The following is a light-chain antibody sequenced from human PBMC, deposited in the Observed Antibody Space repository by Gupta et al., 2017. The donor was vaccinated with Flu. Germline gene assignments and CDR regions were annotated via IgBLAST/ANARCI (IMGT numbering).Light chain of an antibody. CDR2: AAS. J-gene: IGKJ3*01. V-gene: IGKV1-8*01. CDR1: QGISSY. CDR3: QQYYSYPSV. Sequence: GDRVTITCRASQGISSYLAWYQQKPGKAPKLLIYAASTLQSGVPSRFSGSGSGTDFTLTISCLQSEDFATYYCQQYYSYPSVFGPGTKVDIK.